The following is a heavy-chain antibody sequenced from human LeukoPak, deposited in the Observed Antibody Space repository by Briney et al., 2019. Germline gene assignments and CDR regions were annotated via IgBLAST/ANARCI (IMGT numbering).Heavy chain of an antibody. J-gene: IGHJ3*02. CDR3: ARNYGDYVDAFDI. Sequence: GASVEVSCKASGGTFSSYAISWVRQAPGQGLEWMGGIIPIFGTANYAQKFQGRVTITADKSTSTAYMELSSLRSEDTAVYYCARNYGDYVDAFDIWGQGTMVTVSS. CDR2: IIPIFGTA. D-gene: IGHD4-17*01. V-gene: IGHV1-69*06. CDR1: GGTFSSYA.